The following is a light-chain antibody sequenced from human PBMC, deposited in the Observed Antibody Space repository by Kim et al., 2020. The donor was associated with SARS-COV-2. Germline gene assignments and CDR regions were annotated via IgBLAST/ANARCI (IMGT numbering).Light chain of an antibody. Sequence: QLVLTQSPSASASLGASVKLTCTLSSGHSSYAIAWHQQQPEKGPRYLMKLNSDGSHSKGDGIPDRFSGSSSGAERYLTISSLQPEDEADYYCQTWDTGIKMFGGGTQLTVL. CDR2: LNSDGSH. V-gene: IGLV4-69*01. J-gene: IGLJ3*02. CDR1: SGHSSYA. CDR3: QTWDTGIKM.